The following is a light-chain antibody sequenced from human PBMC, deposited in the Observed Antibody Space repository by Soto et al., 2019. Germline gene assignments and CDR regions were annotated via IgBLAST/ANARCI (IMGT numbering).Light chain of an antibody. J-gene: IGKJ4*01. CDR3: QQIYSAPHT. CDR1: QSITTY. V-gene: IGKV1-39*01. CDR2: AAS. Sequence: DIELTRSPCTVCACVGDGVPMTCRASQSITTYFNWYRQKPGKATKLLIYAASSLQSGVPSRFSGSGSETEFTHSISSLQPEDFATYLCQQIYSAPHTFGGGTKVDIK.